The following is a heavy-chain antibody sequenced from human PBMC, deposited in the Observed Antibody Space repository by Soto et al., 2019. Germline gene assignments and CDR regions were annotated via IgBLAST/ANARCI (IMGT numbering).Heavy chain of an antibody. CDR2: IYYSGST. Sequence: SETLSLTCTVSGGSISSYYWSWIRQPPGKGLEWIGYIYYSGSTNYNPSLKSRVTISVDTSKNQFSLKLSSVTAADTAVYYCARTYYYDSRGYGLSFDYWGQATLVTVSS. D-gene: IGHD3-22*01. CDR1: GGSISSYY. CDR3: ARTYYYDSRGYGLSFDY. J-gene: IGHJ4*02. V-gene: IGHV4-59*01.